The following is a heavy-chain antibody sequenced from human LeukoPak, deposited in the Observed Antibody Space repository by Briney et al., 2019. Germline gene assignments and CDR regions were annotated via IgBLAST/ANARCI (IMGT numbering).Heavy chain of an antibody. Sequence: ASVKVSCEASGYTFTSYYMHWVRQAPGQGLEWMGIINPSGGSTSYAQKFQGRVTMTRDMSTSTVYMELSSLRSEDTAVYYCARDLMNYDFWTGYYADGDDAFDIWGQGTMVTVSS. CDR1: GYTFTSYY. D-gene: IGHD3-3*01. V-gene: IGHV1-46*01. CDR2: INPSGGST. J-gene: IGHJ3*02. CDR3: ARDLMNYDFWTGYYADGDDAFDI.